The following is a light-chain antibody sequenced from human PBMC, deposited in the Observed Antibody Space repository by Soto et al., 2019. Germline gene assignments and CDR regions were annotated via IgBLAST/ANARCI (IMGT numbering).Light chain of an antibody. J-gene: IGLJ3*02. V-gene: IGLV2-14*01. CDR1: SSEIGGYNS. CDR3: SSYGSSNTVV. CDR2: DVT. Sequence: QSVLTQPASVSGSPGQSITISFTGTSSEIGGYNSVSWYQQHPGKVPKLLIYDVTNRPSGISNRFSGSKSGNTASLTISGLQAEDEADYYWSSYGSSNTVVFGGGTKLTVL.